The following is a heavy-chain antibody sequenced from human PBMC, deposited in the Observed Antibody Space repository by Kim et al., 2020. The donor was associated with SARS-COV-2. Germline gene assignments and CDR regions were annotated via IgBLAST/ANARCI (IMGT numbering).Heavy chain of an antibody. V-gene: IGHV4-31*02. D-gene: IGHD3-3*01. Sequence: SLKSRVTISVDTSKNQFSLKRSSVTAADTAVYYWARGRITIFGVVTEFDYWGQGTLVTVSS. CDR3: ARGRITIFGVVTEFDY. J-gene: IGHJ4*02.